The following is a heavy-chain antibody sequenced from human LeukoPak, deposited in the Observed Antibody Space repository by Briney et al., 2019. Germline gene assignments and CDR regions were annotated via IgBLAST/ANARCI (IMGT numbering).Heavy chain of an antibody. J-gene: IGHJ3*02. Sequence: PGGSLRLSCAASGFTFSSYGMSWVRQAPGKGLEWVSAISGSGGSTYYADSVKGRFTISRDNSKNTLYLQMNSLRAEDTAVYYCAKDRRRIQLWHTPHAFDIWGQGTMVTVSS. V-gene: IGHV3-23*01. CDR1: GFTFSSYG. D-gene: IGHD5-18*01. CDR2: ISGSGGST. CDR3: AKDRRRIQLWHTPHAFDI.